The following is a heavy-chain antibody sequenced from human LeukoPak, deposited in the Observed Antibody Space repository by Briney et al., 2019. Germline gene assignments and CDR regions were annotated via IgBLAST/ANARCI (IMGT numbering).Heavy chain of an antibody. CDR1: GGSISSGSYY. CDR3: AREDSGWFAWFDP. Sequence: SQTLSLTCTVSGGSISSGSYYWSWIRQPAGKGLEWIGRIYTSGSTNYNPSLKCRVTISVDTSKNQFSLKLSSVTAADTAVYYCAREDSGWFAWFDPWGQGTLVTVSS. V-gene: IGHV4-61*02. D-gene: IGHD6-19*01. CDR2: IYTSGST. J-gene: IGHJ5*02.